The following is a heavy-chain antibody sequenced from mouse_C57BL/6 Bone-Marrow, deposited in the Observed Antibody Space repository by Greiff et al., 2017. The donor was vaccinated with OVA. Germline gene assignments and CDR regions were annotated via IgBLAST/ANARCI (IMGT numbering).Heavy chain of an antibody. V-gene: IGHV1-59*01. CDR2: IDPSDSYT. CDR1: GYTFTSYW. CDR3: AREFFAY. J-gene: IGHJ3*01. Sequence: VQLQQPGAELVRPGTSVKLSCKASGYTFTSYWMHWVKQRPGQGLEWIGVIDPSDSYTNYNQKFKGKATLTVDTSSSTAYMQLSSLTSEDSAVYYCAREFFAYWGQGTLVTVSA.